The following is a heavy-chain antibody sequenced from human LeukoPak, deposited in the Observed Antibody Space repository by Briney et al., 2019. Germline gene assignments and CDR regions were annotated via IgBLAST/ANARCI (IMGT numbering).Heavy chain of an antibody. CDR3: ARDRRVRGVIHAHPHDAFDI. CDR2: IYHSGST. D-gene: IGHD3-10*01. J-gene: IGHJ3*02. V-gene: IGHV4-4*02. CDR1: GGPISSSNW. Sequence: SGTLSLTCAVSGGPISSSNWWSWVRQPPGKGLEWIGEIYHSGSTNYKPSLKSLVPISVDKYKNQVSLKVSTVTPADMPRLSCARDRRVRGVIHAHPHDAFDIWGQGTMVTVSS.